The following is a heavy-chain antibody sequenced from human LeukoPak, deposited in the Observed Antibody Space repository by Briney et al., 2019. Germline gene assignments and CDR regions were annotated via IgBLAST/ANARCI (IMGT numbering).Heavy chain of an antibody. CDR3: ARGEAKYYYYGMDV. V-gene: IGHV6-1*01. CDR2: TYYRSKWYY. CDR1: GDSVSSNSAG. D-gene: IGHD3-10*01. J-gene: IGHJ6*02. Sequence: SQTLSLTCAISGDSVSSNSAGWNWIRQSPSRGLEWLGRTYYRSKWYYDYAVSVRSRITINPDTSRNQFSLQLNSVTPEDTAVYYCARGEAKYYYYGMDVWGQGTTVTVSS.